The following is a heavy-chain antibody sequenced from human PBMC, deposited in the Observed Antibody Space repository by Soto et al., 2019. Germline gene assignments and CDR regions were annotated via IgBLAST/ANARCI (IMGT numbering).Heavy chain of an antibody. D-gene: IGHD4-17*01. J-gene: IGHJ4*02. CDR2: IKQDGSEK. CDR1: GFTFSSYW. Sequence: GGSLRLSCAASGFTFSSYWMSWVRQAPGKGLEWVANIKQDGSEKYYVDSVKGRFTISRDNAKNSLYLQMNSLRAEDTTVYYCARVLGYGDYAGDYWGQGTLVTVSS. V-gene: IGHV3-7*01. CDR3: ARVLGYGDYAGDY.